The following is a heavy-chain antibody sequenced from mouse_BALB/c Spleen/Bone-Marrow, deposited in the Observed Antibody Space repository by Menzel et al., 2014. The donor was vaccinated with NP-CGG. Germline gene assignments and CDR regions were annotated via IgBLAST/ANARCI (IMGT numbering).Heavy chain of an antibody. CDR2: IRNKANGYTT. J-gene: IGHJ1*01. CDR1: GFTFTDYY. D-gene: IGHD2-1*01. CDR3: ARDINDNYNWYFDV. Sequence: EVKLVESGGGLVQPGGSLRLSRATSGFTFTDYYMSWVRQPPGKALEWLGFIRNKANGYTTEYSASVKGRFTISRDNSQSILYLQMNTLRAEDSATYFCARDINDNYNWYFDVWGAGTTVTVSS. V-gene: IGHV7-3*02.